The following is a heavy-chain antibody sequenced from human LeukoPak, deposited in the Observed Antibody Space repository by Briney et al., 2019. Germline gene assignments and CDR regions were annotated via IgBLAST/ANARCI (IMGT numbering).Heavy chain of an antibody. Sequence: GGSLRLSCAASGFTFSSYGMHWVRQAPGKGLEWVAVISYDGSNKYYADSVKGRFTISRDNSKNTLYLQMNSLRAEDTAVYYCAKEDTAMVLDYWGQGTLVTVSS. D-gene: IGHD5-18*01. CDR1: GFTFSSYG. CDR3: AKEDTAMVLDY. V-gene: IGHV3-30*18. J-gene: IGHJ4*02. CDR2: ISYDGSNK.